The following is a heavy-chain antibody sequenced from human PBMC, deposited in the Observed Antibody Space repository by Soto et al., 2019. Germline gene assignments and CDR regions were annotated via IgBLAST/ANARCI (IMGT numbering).Heavy chain of an antibody. V-gene: IGHV4-4*07. CDR3: ASVTFGGIVLAH. CDR1: RGYVTTLH. Sequence: SGPLSLTCTVSRGYVTTLHWSWVRQPSGKGLEWIGRIFPNGNTDYNPSLKRRVTMSIDTSKKQFSLNLSSVTAADTAVYYCASVTFGGIVLAHWGQGALVT. D-gene: IGHD3-16*01. J-gene: IGHJ4*02. CDR2: IFPNGNT.